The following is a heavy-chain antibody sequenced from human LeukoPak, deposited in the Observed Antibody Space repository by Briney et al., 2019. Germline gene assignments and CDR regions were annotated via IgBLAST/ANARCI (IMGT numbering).Heavy chain of an antibody. D-gene: IGHD6-13*01. CDR1: GFTFSSYS. Sequence: PGGSLRLSCAASGFTFSSYSMNWVRQAPGKGLEWVSSISSSSTYIYYADSVKGRFTISRDNAKNSLYLQMNSLRAEDTAVYYCASGGSTAAAMDVWGKGTTVTVSS. V-gene: IGHV3-21*01. CDR3: ASGGSTAAAMDV. CDR2: ISSSSTYI. J-gene: IGHJ6*04.